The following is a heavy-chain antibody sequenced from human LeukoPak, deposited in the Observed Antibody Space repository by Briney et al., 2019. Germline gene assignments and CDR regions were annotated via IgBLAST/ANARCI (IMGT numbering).Heavy chain of an antibody. D-gene: IGHD4-11*01. J-gene: IGHJ6*03. Sequence: ASVKVSCKPSGYTFTGYYMHWLRQAPGQGPEWMGWINPKNGGTLCAQKFRGRVTMTRDTSISTVYMDLTGLTSDDTAVYYCARDGLTTVALYYSFYYMDVWGKGTTVTVSS. CDR2: INPKNGGT. V-gene: IGHV1-2*02. CDR1: GYTFTGYY. CDR3: ARDGLTTVALYYSFYYMDV.